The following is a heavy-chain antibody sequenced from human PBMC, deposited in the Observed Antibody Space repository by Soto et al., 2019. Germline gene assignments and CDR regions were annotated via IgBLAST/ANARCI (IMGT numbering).Heavy chain of an antibody. Sequence: GGSLRLSCAASGFTFSSYGMHWVRQAPGKGLEWVAVISYDGSNKYYADSVMGRFTISRDNSKNTLYLQMNSLRAEDTAVYYCAKVITGTFYYFDYWGQGTLVTVSS. CDR2: ISYDGSNK. D-gene: IGHD1-7*01. CDR1: GFTFSSYG. V-gene: IGHV3-30*18. CDR3: AKVITGTFYYFDY. J-gene: IGHJ4*02.